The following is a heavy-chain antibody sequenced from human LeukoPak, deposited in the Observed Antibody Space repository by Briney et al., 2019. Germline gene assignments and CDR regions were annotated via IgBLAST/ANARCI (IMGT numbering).Heavy chain of an antibody. CDR1: GYTFTSYY. CDR3: ATLDDYDRSGYPLG. D-gene: IGHD3-22*01. V-gene: IGHV1-24*01. Sequence: ASVKVSCKASGYTFTSYYMHWVRQAPGKGLEGMGGFDPEDGETVYAQKFQGRVTMTEDTSTDTAYMELSSLRFEDTALYYCATLDDYDRSGYPLGWGQGTLVTVSS. J-gene: IGHJ4*02. CDR2: FDPEDGET.